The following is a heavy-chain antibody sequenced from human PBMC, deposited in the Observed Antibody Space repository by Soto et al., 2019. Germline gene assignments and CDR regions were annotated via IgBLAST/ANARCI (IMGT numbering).Heavy chain of an antibody. J-gene: IGHJ4*02. D-gene: IGHD5-18*01. Sequence: GESLKISCAASGFTFSSYAMSWVRQAPGKGLEWVSAISGSGGSTYYADSVKGRFTISRDNSKNTLYLQMNSLRAEDMAVYYCARPYSYGYYFDYWGQGTLVTVSS. CDR2: ISGSGGST. V-gene: IGHV3-23*01. CDR1: GFTFSSYA. CDR3: ARPYSYGYYFDY.